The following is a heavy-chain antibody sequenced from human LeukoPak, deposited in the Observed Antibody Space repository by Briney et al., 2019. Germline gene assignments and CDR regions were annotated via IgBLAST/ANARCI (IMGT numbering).Heavy chain of an antibody. CDR1: GYTFTSYY. V-gene: IGHV1-46*01. J-gene: IGHJ4*02. Sequence: GASVKVSCKASGYTFTSYYMHWVRQAPGQGLEWMGIINPSGGSTSYAQKFQGRVTMTRDTSTSTVCMELSSLRSEDTAVYYCARNAYDFWSGYDYYYFDYWGQGTLVTVSS. CDR3: ARNAYDFWSGYDYYYFDY. D-gene: IGHD3-3*01. CDR2: INPSGGST.